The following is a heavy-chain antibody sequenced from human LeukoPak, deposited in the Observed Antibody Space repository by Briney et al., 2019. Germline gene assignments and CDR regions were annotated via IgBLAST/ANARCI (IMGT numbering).Heavy chain of an antibody. CDR3: ARDYGGNSVY. V-gene: IGHV3-7*01. D-gene: IGHD4-23*01. J-gene: IGHJ4*02. Sequence: ETLSLTCAVHGGSFSGYHWNWIRQSPGKGLEWVANIKEDGSEKHYVDSVKGRFTISRDNAKNSLHLQMNSLRADDTAMYYCARDYGGNSVYWGQGTLVTVSS. CDR1: GGSFSGYH. CDR2: IKEDGSEK.